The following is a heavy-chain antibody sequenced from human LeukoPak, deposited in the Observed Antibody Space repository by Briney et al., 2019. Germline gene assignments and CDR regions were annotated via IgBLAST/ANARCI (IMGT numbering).Heavy chain of an antibody. CDR3: ASSSGWFDY. V-gene: IGHV4-34*01. CDR2: INHSGST. D-gene: IGHD6-19*01. J-gene: IGHJ4*02. Sequence: PSETLSLTCAVYGGSFSGYYWSWIRQPPGKGLEWIGEINHSGSTNYNPSLKSRVTISVDTSKNQFSLKLGSVTAADTAVYYCASSSGWFDYWGQGTLVTVSS. CDR1: GGSFSGYY.